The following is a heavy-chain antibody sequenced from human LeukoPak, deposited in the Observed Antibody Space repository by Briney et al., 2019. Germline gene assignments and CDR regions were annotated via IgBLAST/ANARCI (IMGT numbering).Heavy chain of an antibody. CDR1: GFTFSSYG. CDR2: ISYDGSNK. CDR3: AKSLTYTYYYGSGSAPHDAFDI. V-gene: IGHV3-30*18. Sequence: PGGSLRLSCAASGFTFSSYGMHWVRQAPGKGLEWVAVISYDGSNKYYADSVKGRFTISRDNSKNTLYLQMNSLRAEDTAVYYCAKSLTYTYYYGSGSAPHDAFDIWGQGTMVTVSS. J-gene: IGHJ3*02. D-gene: IGHD3-10*01.